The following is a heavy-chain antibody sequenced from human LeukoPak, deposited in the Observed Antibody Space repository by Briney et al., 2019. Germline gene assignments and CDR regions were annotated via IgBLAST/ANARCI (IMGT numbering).Heavy chain of an antibody. CDR1: GGSISSYY. D-gene: IGHD4-17*01. J-gene: IGHJ4*02. CDR3: ARVVPTVTTYYFDY. V-gene: IGHV4-59*01. Sequence: PSETLSLTCTVSGGSISSYYWSWIRQPPGKGLEWIGYIYYSGSTNYDPSLKSRVTISVDTSKNQFSLKLSSVTAADTAVYYCARVVPTVTTYYFDYWGQGTLVTVSS. CDR2: IYYSGST.